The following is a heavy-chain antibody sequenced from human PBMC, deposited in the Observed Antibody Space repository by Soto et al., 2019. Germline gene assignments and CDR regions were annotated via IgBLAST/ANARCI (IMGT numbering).Heavy chain of an antibody. J-gene: IGHJ4*01. CDR3: PRKDVEVFDY. V-gene: IGHV3-33*01. Sequence: GGSLRLSCAASGFTFSGHGMHWIRQAPGKGLEWVALIWYDGSKAYYADSVRDRFTISRDNANNMVFLQMNSLRVEDTDVYYCPRKDVEVFDYWGPGTLVTVYS. CDR1: GFTFSGHG. CDR2: IWYDGSKA.